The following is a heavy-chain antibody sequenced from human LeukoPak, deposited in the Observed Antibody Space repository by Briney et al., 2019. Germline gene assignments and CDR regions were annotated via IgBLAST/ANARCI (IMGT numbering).Heavy chain of an antibody. CDR1: GGSISSYY. V-gene: IGHV4-59*01. CDR3: AREPFSSSSSYYYYGMDV. J-gene: IGHJ6*02. Sequence: PSETLSLTCTVSGGSISSYYWSWIRQPPGKGQEWIGYIYYSGSTNYNPSLKSRVTISVDTSKNQFSLKLSSVTAADTAVYYCAREPFSSSSSYYYYGMDVWGQGTTVTVSS. D-gene: IGHD6-6*01. CDR2: IYYSGST.